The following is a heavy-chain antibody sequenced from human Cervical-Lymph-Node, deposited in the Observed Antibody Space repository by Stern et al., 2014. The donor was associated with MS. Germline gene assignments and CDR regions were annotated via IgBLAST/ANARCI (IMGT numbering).Heavy chain of an antibody. V-gene: IGHV3-9*01. CDR2: LSWNSGSI. CDR1: GFTFDDHG. J-gene: IGHJ6*02. CDR3: VKDPSDFWSGYSRMDV. D-gene: IGHD3-3*01. Sequence: MQLVQSGGGLVQPGRSPRLSCAASGFTFDDHGMHWVRPAPGKGLEWVSGLSWNSGSIGYAESVKGRFTISRDNAKNSLYLQMNSLRAEDTALYYCVKDPSDFWSGYSRMDVWGQGTTVTVSS.